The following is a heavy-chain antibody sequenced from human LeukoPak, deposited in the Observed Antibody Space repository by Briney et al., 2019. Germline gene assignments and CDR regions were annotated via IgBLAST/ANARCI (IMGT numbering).Heavy chain of an antibody. CDR2: ISSSGSTI. D-gene: IGHD3-22*01. J-gene: IGHJ4*02. V-gene: IGHV3-11*01. Sequence: PGGSLRLSCAASGFTFSDFYMSWIRQAPGKGLEWVSYISSSGSTIYYADSVKGRFTISRDNAKNSLYLQMNSLRAEDTAVYYCARRTYYYDSSGYGYFDYWGQGTLVTVSS. CDR3: ARRTYYYDSSGYGYFDY. CDR1: GFTFSDFY.